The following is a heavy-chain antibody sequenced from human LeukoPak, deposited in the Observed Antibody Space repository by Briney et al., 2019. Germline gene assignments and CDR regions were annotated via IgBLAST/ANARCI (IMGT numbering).Heavy chain of an antibody. J-gene: IGHJ5*02. CDR3: AREAQVGGALQS. V-gene: IGHV3-74*03. D-gene: IGHD1-26*01. CDR2: IKTDGSRT. CDR1: GFTFSNYA. Sequence: PGGSLRLSCAASGFTFSNYAMNWVRQAPGKGLEWVSRIKTDGSRTMYADFLQGRFTISRDTAKNTLFLQMNSLRAEDTAVYYCAREAQVGGALQSWGQGTLVTVSS.